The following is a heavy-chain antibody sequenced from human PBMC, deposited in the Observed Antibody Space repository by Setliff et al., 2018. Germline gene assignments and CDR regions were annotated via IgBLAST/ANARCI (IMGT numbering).Heavy chain of an antibody. D-gene: IGHD1-26*01. CDR1: TFPFSNYG. CDR2: IGASGDRT. CDR3: AKPQVELRWGFES. Sequence: GGSLRLSCAASTFPFSNYGVTWVRQAPGKGPQWVASIGASGDRTYYADSVKGRFTISRDNSRNSLYLQMNSLRVEDTAVYYCAKPQVELRWGFESWGQGTLVTVSS. J-gene: IGHJ4*02. V-gene: IGHV3-23*01.